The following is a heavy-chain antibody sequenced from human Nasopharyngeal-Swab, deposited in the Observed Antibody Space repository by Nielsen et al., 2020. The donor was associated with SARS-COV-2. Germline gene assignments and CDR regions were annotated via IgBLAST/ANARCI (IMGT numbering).Heavy chain of an antibody. Sequence: ASVKVSCKASGYTFTDYGISWVRQAPGQGLEWMGWLSAYNGNTNYAQRVQGRVTMTTDTSTSTAYMELRSLRSDDTAVYYCARERRGGYHDASDIWGQGTMVTVSS. CDR1: GYTFTDYG. D-gene: IGHD2-15*01. V-gene: IGHV1-18*01. CDR2: LSAYNGNT. CDR3: ARERRGGYHDASDI. J-gene: IGHJ3*02.